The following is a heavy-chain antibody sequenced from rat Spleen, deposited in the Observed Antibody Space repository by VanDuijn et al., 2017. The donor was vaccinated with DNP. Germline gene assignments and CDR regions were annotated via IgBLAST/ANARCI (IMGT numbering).Heavy chain of an antibody. CDR2: ISYDGGST. V-gene: IGHV5-22*01. D-gene: IGHD1-11*01. CDR1: GFTFSDYY. Sequence: EVQLVESGGGLVQPGRSLKLSCAASGFTFSDYYMAWVRQAPTKGLEWVAYISYDGGSTSYGDSVKGRFTISRDNAENTLYLQMSSLRSEDTATYYCARLDYGFDYWGQGVMVTVSS. J-gene: IGHJ2*01. CDR3: ARLDYGFDY.